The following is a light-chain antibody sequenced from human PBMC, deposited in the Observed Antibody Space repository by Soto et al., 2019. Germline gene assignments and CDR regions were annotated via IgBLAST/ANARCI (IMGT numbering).Light chain of an antibody. CDR1: QSINTW. CDR2: DAS. J-gene: IGKJ1*01. CDR3: QQYNTNSPWT. V-gene: IGKV1-5*01. Sequence: DIQLTQSPSTLSASVGDRVTITCRASQSINTWLAWYQQEPGKAPKLLIHDASSLESGVPSRFSGSGSVTEFTLTISSLQPDDLGTYYCQQYNTNSPWTFGQGTKVGIK.